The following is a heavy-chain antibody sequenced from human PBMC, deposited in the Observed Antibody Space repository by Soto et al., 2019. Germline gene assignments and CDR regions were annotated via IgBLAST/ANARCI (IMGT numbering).Heavy chain of an antibody. CDR3: ASLTKPLYYDCCMDV. J-gene: IGHJ6*02. CDR1: GGTFSSYA. V-gene: IGHV1-69*12. D-gene: IGHD4-4*01. Sequence: QVQLVKSGAEVKKPGSSVKVSCKASGGTFSSYAISWVRQAPGQGLEWMGGIIPIFGTANYAQKFQGRVTITADESTSTAYMELISLRSEDTAVYYCASLTKPLYYDCCMDVWGQGTTVTVSS. CDR2: IIPIFGTA.